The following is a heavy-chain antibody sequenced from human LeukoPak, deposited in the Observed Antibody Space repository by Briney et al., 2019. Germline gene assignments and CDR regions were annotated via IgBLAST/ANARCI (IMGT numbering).Heavy chain of an antibody. V-gene: IGHV4-61*02. CDR2: IYTSGST. D-gene: IGHD3-3*01. Sequence: SQTLSLTCTVSGGSISSGSYYWSWIRQPAGKGLEWIGRIYTSGSTNYNPSLKSRVTISVDTSKNHFSLKLSSVTAADTAVYYCARERSHSDFWSGYSTRAFDIWGQGTMVTVSS. CDR1: GGSISSGSYY. J-gene: IGHJ3*02. CDR3: ARERSHSDFWSGYSTRAFDI.